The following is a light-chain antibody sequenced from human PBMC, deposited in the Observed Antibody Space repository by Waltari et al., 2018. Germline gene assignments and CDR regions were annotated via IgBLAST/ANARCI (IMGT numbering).Light chain of an antibody. CDR3: MQGTQWPYT. V-gene: IGKV2-30*02. CDR2: KVS. CDR1: LSLVHSDGNTY. J-gene: IGKJ2*01. Sequence: DVVMTQSPLSLPVTLGQPASISCRSSLSLVHSDGNTYLSWFQQRPGQSPRRLTYKVSNRDSGVPDRFSGSGSGTDFTLKISRVEAEDVGVYYCMQGTQWPYTFGQGTKLEIK.